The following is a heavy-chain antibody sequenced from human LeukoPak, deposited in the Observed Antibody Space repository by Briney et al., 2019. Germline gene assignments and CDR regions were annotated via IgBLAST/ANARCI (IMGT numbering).Heavy chain of an antibody. CDR2: IRSNTDGGTT. V-gene: IGHV3-15*01. CDR1: GFTFKNAW. CDR3: ATVYWYFDL. Sequence: GGSLRLSCAGAGFTFKNAWMSWVRQAPGKGLEWVGLIRSNTDGGTTDYAAPVKGRFTIPRGDSKNTLHLQMSSLKTEDTAVYYCATVYWYFDLWGLGTLVSVSA. J-gene: IGHJ2*01.